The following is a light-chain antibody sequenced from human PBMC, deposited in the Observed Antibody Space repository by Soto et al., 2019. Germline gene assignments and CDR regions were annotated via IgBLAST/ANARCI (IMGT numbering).Light chain of an antibody. V-gene: IGKV3-15*01. CDR3: QQYNNWLRWT. CDR1: QSISSK. CDR2: DAS. Sequence: EIVMTQSPATLSVSPGERATLSCRASQSISSKLAWYQQQPGQGPRLLIYDASTRATGIPARFSGSGSGTDFTLTISSLQSEDFAVYYCQQYNNWLRWTFGQGTKVEIK. J-gene: IGKJ1*01.